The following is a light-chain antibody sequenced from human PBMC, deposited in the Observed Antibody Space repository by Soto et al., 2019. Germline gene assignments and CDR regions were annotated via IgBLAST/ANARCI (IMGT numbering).Light chain of an antibody. CDR2: CAS. V-gene: IGKV3-20*01. CDR1: QSVSSNF. J-gene: IGKJ1*01. Sequence: EIVLTQSPGTLSLSPGDRATLTCRASQSVSSNFLAWYQQKPGQAPRLLIYCASIRATGIPDRFSGSGSGKDFTLTIRRLEPEDFAMYFCHQYGSSPRTFGQGTKVEIK. CDR3: HQYGSSPRT.